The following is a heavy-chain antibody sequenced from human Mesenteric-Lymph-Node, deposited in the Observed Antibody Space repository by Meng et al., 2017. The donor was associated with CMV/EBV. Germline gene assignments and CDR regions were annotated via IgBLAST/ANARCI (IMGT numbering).Heavy chain of an antibody. CDR3: ARSLTNMVRGVMGF. V-gene: IGHV3-30*04. D-gene: IGHD3-10*01. J-gene: IGHJ4*02. CDR2: ISYDGSNK. CDR1: GFTFSSYA. Sequence: GESLKISCAASGFTFSSYAMHWVRQAPGKGLEWVAVISYDGSNKYYADSVKGRFTISRDNSKNTLYLQMSSLRAEDTAVYYCARSLTNMVRGVMGFWGQGTLVTVSS.